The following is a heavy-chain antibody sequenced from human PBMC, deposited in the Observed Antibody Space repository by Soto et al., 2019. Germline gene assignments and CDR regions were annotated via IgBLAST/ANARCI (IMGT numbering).Heavy chain of an antibody. D-gene: IGHD5-18*01. CDR1: GYTFTSYD. V-gene: IGHV1-8*01. CDR2: MNPNSGNT. J-gene: IGHJ6*03. Sequence: GASVKVSCKASGYTFTSYDINWVRQATGQGLEWMGWMNPNSGNTGYAQKFQGRVTMTRNTSISTAYMELSSLRSEDTAVYYCARGGVMDTGHYFMDVWGKGTTVTVSS. CDR3: ARGGVMDTGHYFMDV.